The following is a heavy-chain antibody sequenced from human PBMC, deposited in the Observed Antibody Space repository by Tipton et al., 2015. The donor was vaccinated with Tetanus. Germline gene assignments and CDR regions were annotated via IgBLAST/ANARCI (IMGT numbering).Heavy chain of an antibody. J-gene: IGHJ1*01. Sequence: QVQLVQSGAEVKKPGASMKVSCKTSGYAFNNFSMTWVRQAPGQGLEWMGWTTPYSVISIYAQKFQDRLTLTTDTSTSTAFLELKSLRSDDTAIYFCATRPRPGLDKSLPHSLYLRHWGQGTLVTVSS. CDR2: TTPYSVIS. D-gene: IGHD3/OR15-3a*01. CDR3: ATRPRPGLDKSLPHSLYLRH. CDR1: GYAFNNFS. V-gene: IGHV1-18*04.